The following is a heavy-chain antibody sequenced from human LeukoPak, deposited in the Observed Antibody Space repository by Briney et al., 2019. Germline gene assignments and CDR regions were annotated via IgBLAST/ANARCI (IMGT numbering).Heavy chain of an antibody. Sequence: SETLSLTCTVSGGSISSCSYYWGWIRQPPGKGMGWIGSSYYSGSTYYNPSLKSRVTISVDTSKNQFSLKLSSVTAADTAVYYCARGPFYFDYWGQGTLVTVSS. J-gene: IGHJ4*02. CDR1: GGSISSCSYY. V-gene: IGHV4-39*07. CDR3: ARGPFYFDY. CDR2: SYYSGST.